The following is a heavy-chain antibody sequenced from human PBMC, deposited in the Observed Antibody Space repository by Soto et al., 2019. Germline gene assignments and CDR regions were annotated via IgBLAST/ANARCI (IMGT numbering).Heavy chain of an antibody. CDR1: GGSISSSSYY. J-gene: IGHJ4*02. D-gene: IGHD2-21*01. CDR2: VYYSGRT. Sequence: PSETLSLTCTVSGGSISSSSYYWGWIRQPPGKELEWIGSVYYSGRTYHNPSLKSRVTISVDTSKNQFSLKLSSVTAADTAVYYCARQPGIGRGGFDYWGQGTLVTVSS. CDR3: ARQPGIGRGGFDY. V-gene: IGHV4-39*01.